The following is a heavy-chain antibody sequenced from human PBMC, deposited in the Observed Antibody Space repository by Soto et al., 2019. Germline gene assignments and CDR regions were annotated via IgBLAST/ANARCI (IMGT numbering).Heavy chain of an antibody. CDR1: AFSLSTGGVG. D-gene: IGHD2-21*02. V-gene: IGHV2-5*02. CDR2: IYWDDDK. Sequence: QITLKESGPTLVKPTQTLTLTCTFSAFSLSTGGVGVGWIRQPPGKALEWLALIYWDDDKRYSPSLRSRLTNTKDTSKTQVVLTMTNMDPVDTAPYYCIQSRCGGDCLQSYASYYYSGMDVWGQGTTVTVSS. J-gene: IGHJ6*02. CDR3: IQSRCGGDCLQSYASYYYSGMDV.